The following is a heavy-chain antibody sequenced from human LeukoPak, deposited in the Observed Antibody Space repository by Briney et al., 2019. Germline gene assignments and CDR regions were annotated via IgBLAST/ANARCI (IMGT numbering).Heavy chain of an antibody. CDR2: INWNGGST. D-gene: IGHD6-13*01. J-gene: IGHJ4*02. CDR3: ARNAAAGSIYYFDY. CDR1: GFTFDDYG. V-gene: IGHV3-20*01. Sequence: PGGSLRLSCAASGFTFDDYGMSWVRQAPGKGLEWVSGINWNGGSTGYADSVKGRFTISRDNAKNSLYLQMNSLRAEDTALYHCARNAAAGSIYYFDYWGQGTLVTVSS.